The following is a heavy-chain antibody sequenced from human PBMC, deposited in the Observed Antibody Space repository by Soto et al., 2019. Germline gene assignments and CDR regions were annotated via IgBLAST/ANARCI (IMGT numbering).Heavy chain of an antibody. CDR2: IYYSGST. J-gene: IGHJ4*02. CDR1: GGSVSSGSYY. V-gene: IGHV4-61*01. CDR3: AREGIAARPGLV. Sequence: KPSETLSLTCTVSGGSVSSGSYYWSWIRQPPGKGLEWIGYIYYSGSTNYNPSLKSRVTISVDTSKNQFSLKLSSVTAADTAVYYCAREGIAARPGLVWGQGTLVTVSS. D-gene: IGHD6-6*01.